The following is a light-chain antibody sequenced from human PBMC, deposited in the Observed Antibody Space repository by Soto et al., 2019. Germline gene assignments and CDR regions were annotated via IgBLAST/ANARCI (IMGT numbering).Light chain of an antibody. CDR3: QTWGTGTWV. CDR2: LKSDGSH. V-gene: IGLV4-69*01. Sequence: QPVLTQSPSASASLGASVKLTCTLSSGHSSYAIAWHQQQPEKGPRYLMKLKSDGSHSKGDGIPDRFSGSSSGAERYLTISSLQSEDEADYYCQTWGTGTWVFGGGTKVTVL. J-gene: IGLJ3*02. CDR1: SGHSSYA.